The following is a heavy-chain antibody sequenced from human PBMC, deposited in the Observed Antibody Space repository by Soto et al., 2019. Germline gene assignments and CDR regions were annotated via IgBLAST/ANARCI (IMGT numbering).Heavy chain of an antibody. CDR1: GGSISSYY. J-gene: IGHJ5*02. CDR2: IYYSGST. CDR3: ARESESSFDP. Sequence: SETLSLTCTVSGGSISSYYWSWIRQPPGKGLEWIGYIYYSGSTNYNPSLKSRVTISVDTSKNQFSLKLSSVTAADTAVYYCARESESSFDPWGQGTLVTVSS. V-gene: IGHV4-59*01. D-gene: IGHD3-3*01.